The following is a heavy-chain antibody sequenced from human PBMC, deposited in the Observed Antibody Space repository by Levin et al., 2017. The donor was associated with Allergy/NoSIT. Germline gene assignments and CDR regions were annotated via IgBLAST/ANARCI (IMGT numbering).Heavy chain of an antibody. V-gene: IGHV3-66*01. Sequence: PGGSLRLSCAASGFTVSSNYMSWVRQAPGKGLEWVSVIYSGGSTYYADSVKGRFTISRDNSKNTLYLQMNSLRAEDTAVYYCARDGAHCGGDCHAFDIWGQGTMVTVSS. D-gene: IGHD2-21*02. CDR1: GFTVSSNY. J-gene: IGHJ3*02. CDR3: ARDGAHCGGDCHAFDI. CDR2: IYSGGST.